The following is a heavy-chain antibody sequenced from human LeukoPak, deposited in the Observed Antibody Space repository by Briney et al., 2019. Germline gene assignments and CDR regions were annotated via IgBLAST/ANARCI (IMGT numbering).Heavy chain of an antibody. Sequence: SVKVSCKASGGTFSSYAISGVRQAPGQGLEWMGRIIPIFGTANYAQKFQGRVTITTDESTSTAYMELSSLRSEDTAVDYCARALLRLGELSLYGVYFDYWGQGTLVTVSS. V-gene: IGHV1-69*05. D-gene: IGHD3-16*02. CDR1: GGTFSSYA. CDR2: IIPIFGTA. J-gene: IGHJ4*02. CDR3: ARALLRLGELSLYGVYFDY.